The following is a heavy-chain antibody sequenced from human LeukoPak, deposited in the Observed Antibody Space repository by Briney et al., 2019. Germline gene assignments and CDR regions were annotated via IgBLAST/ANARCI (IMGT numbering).Heavy chain of an antibody. CDR1: GGTFSSYA. D-gene: IGHD6-6*01. Sequence: SVKVSCKASGGTFSSYAISWVRQAPGQGLEWMGGIIPIFGTANYAQKFQGRVTITTDKSTSTAYMELSSLRSEDTAVYYCARLADIQYSRSRCYFDLWGRGTLVTVSS. V-gene: IGHV1-69*05. CDR3: ARLADIQYSRSRCYFDL. CDR2: IIPIFGTA. J-gene: IGHJ2*01.